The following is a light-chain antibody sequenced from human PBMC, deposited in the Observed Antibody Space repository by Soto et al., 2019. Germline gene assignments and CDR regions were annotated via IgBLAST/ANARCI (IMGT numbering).Light chain of an antibody. V-gene: IGKV3-11*01. CDR2: DAS. Sequence: EIVLTQSPATLSLSPGERATLFCRASQSVSSYLAWYQQKPGQAPRLLIYDASNRATGIPARFSGSGSGTDFSLTISSLEPEDFAVYYCQQRSDWPRTLGQGTKVDIK. CDR3: QQRSDWPRT. CDR1: QSVSSY. J-gene: IGKJ1*01.